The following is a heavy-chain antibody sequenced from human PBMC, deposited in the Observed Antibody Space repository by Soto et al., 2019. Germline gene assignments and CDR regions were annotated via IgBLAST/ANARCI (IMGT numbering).Heavy chain of an antibody. CDR1: GFTFSSYE. V-gene: IGHV3-48*03. CDR3: ARDSGCSSTSCPYLLGMDV. J-gene: IGHJ6*02. Sequence: EVQLVESGGGLVQPGGSLRLSCAASGFTFSSYEMNWVRQAPGKGLEWVSYISSSGSTIYYADSVKGRFTISRDNAKNSLYLQMNTLRAEDTAVYYCARDSGCSSTSCPYLLGMDVWGQGTTVTVSS. CDR2: ISSSGSTI. D-gene: IGHD2-2*01.